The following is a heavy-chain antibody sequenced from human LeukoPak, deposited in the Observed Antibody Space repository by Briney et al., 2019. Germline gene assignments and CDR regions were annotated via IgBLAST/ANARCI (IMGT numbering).Heavy chain of an antibody. CDR1: GFTFSSYE. J-gene: IGHJ4*02. Sequence: PGGSLRLSCAASGFTFSSYEMKWVRQAPGKGLEWVSYISRSGSTTSYADSVKGRFTISRDNAKNSLYLQMNSLRGEDTAVYYCAKRVSTGYYYFDYWGQGTLVTVSS. CDR2: ISRSGSTT. CDR3: AKRVSTGYYYFDY. V-gene: IGHV3-48*03. D-gene: IGHD3-9*01.